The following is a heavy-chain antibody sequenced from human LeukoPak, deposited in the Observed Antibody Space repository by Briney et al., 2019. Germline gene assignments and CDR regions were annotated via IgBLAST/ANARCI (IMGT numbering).Heavy chain of an antibody. Sequence: GGSLRLSCAASGFTFSSYSMNWVCQAPGKGLEWVSSISSSSSYIYYADSVKGRFTISRDNAKNSLYLQMNSLRAEDTAVYYCASGSIAARPNWFDPWGQGTLVTVSS. V-gene: IGHV3-21*01. CDR2: ISSSSSYI. CDR1: GFTFSSYS. CDR3: ASGSIAARPNWFDP. J-gene: IGHJ5*02. D-gene: IGHD6-6*01.